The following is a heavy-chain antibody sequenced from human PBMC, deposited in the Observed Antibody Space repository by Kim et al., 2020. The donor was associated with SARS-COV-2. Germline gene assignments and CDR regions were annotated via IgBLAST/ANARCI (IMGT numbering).Heavy chain of an antibody. V-gene: IGHV3-30*07. D-gene: IGHD3-22*01. Sequence: KGRLPISRDNSKNTLYLQMNSLRAEDTAVYYCARDDSSGYYPPYYYGMDVWGQGTTVTVSS. CDR3: ARDDSSGYYPPYYYGMDV. J-gene: IGHJ6*02.